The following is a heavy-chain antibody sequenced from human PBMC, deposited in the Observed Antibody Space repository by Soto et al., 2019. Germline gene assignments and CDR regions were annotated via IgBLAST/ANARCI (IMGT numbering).Heavy chain of an antibody. D-gene: IGHD6-19*01. Sequence: QVQLVESGGGVVQPGRSLRLSCAASGFTFSSYAMHWVRQAPGKGLEWVAVISHDGSSKYYADSVKGRFTISRDNSKNTLYVQMNSLRAEDTAVYYCARGYSSGWLGRRIGYWGQGTLVTVSS. J-gene: IGHJ4*02. CDR1: GFTFSSYA. CDR3: ARGYSSGWLGRRIGY. V-gene: IGHV3-30-3*01. CDR2: ISHDGSSK.